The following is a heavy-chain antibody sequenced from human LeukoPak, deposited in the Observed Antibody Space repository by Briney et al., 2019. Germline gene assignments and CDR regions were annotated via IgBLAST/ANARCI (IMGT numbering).Heavy chain of an antibody. CDR2: IYARGNT. CDR1: GASITTDY. V-gene: IGHV4-4*07. Sequence: SETLSLTCSVSGASITTDYWSWIRQPAGKGLEWIGLIYARGNTNYNPSLKSRVTMSIDTSKNQFSLKLTSVTAADTAVYYCAKISVYTYWYFDLWGRGTLVTVSS. CDR3: AKISVYTYWYFDL. J-gene: IGHJ2*01.